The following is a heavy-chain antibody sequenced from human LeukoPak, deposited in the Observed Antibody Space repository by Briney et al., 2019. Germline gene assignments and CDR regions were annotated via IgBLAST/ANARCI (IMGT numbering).Heavy chain of an antibody. V-gene: IGHV3-30*18. CDR2: ISYDGSNK. Sequence: PGRSLRLSCAASGFTFSSYGMHWVRQAPGKGLEWVAVISYDGSNKYYADSVKGRFTISRDNSKNTLYLQMNGLRAEDTAVYYCAKDRGYSYGFGPHDYWGQGTLVTVSS. CDR1: GFTFSSYG. CDR3: AKDRGYSYGFGPHDY. D-gene: IGHD5-18*01. J-gene: IGHJ4*02.